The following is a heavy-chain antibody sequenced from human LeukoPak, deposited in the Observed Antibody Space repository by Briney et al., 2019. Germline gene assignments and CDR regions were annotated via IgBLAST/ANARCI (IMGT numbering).Heavy chain of an antibody. J-gene: IGHJ1*01. CDR3: ASPPYCTNGVCSPAEYFQH. Sequence: SETLSLTCAVYGGSFSGYYWSWIRQPPGKGLEWIGEINHSGSTNYNPSLKSRVTISVDKSKNQFSLKLSSVTAADTAVYYCASPPYCTNGVCSPAEYFQHWGQGTLVTVSS. V-gene: IGHV4-34*01. CDR1: GGSFSGYY. CDR2: INHSGST. D-gene: IGHD2-8*01.